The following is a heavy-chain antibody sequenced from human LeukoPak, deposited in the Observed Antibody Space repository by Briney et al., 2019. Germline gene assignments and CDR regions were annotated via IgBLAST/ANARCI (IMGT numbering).Heavy chain of an antibody. J-gene: IGHJ4*02. D-gene: IGHD6-19*01. Sequence: SETLSLTCTVSGASISSDCWIWIRQTPGKGPECIGYHCGNTDYNPSLKSRVSISVDTSKNQFSLKLNSISTADTAVYYCARGQGWLPDHWGQGSLVTVSS. CDR1: GASISSDC. CDR3: ARGQGWLPDH. CDR2: YHCGNT. V-gene: IGHV4-59*01.